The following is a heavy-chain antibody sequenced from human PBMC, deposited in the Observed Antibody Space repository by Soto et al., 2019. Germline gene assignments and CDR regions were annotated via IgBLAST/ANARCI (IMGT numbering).Heavy chain of an antibody. D-gene: IGHD5-18*01. CDR2: IIPMFGTA. CDR3: ASGIQLWLRRINNGYSG. CDR1: GGTFSTYA. Sequence: QVQLVQSRAEMKKPESSVKVSCKAPGGTFSTYAISWVRQAPGQGLEWMGGIIPMFGTANYAQRFQDRVTITADESTNTVYMELISLRSEDTAVYFCASGIQLWLRRINNGYSGWGQGTLVTVSS. V-gene: IGHV1-69*12. J-gene: IGHJ4*02.